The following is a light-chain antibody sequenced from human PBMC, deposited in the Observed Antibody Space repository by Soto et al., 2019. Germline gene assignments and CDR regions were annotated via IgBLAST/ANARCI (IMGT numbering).Light chain of an antibody. CDR3: QQFGRSPPSWT. CDR2: GAS. V-gene: IGKV3-20*01. J-gene: IGKJ1*01. Sequence: ESVLTQSPGTLSLSPGERATLSCRASQSVSSNYLAWYQQKPGQAPRLLIYGASSRATGTPDRFSGSGSGTDFTLTIRRLEPEDFAVYYCQQFGRSPPSWTFGQGTKVEIK. CDR1: QSVSSNY.